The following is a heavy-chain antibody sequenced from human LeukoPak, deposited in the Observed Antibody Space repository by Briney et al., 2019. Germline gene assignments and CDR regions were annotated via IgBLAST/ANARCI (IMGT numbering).Heavy chain of an antibody. CDR1: GGSISSSSYY. D-gene: IGHD3-10*01. CDR3: ARQGDYYGSGSYFSYYYYYYMDV. J-gene: IGHJ6*03. CDR2: IYYSGST. Sequence: SETLSLTCTVSGGSISSSSYYWGWIRQPPGKGLEWIGSIYYSGSTYYNPSLKSRVTISVDTSKNQFSLKLSSVTAADTAVYYCARQGDYYGSGSYFSYYYYYYMDVWGKGTTVTVSS. V-gene: IGHV4-39*01.